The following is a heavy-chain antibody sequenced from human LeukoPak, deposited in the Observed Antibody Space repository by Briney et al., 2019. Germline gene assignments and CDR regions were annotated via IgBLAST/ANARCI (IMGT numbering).Heavy chain of an antibody. CDR3: AKWAVSGRGFDY. Sequence: PGGSLRLFYAASGLPFSSYAMSWARQAPGKGLEWVSDITGSGGSTHYADSVKGRFTISRDNSKNTLYLQMNSLRAEDTAVYYCAKWAVSGRGFDYWGQGTLVTVSS. CDR1: GLPFSSYA. CDR2: ITGSGGST. J-gene: IGHJ4*02. V-gene: IGHV3-23*01. D-gene: IGHD6-19*01.